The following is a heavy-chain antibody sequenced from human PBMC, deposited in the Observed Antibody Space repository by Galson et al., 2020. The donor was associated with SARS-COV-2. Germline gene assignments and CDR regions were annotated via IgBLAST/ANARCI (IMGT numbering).Heavy chain of an antibody. V-gene: IGHV3-33*01. CDR2: IWYDGSYK. J-gene: IGHJ6*02. Sequence: GESLKISCAASGFSFSNYGMHWVRQAPGKGLEWVALIWYDGSYKYYTDSVKGRFTISRDNSKNTLYVQMNSLRAEDTAVYYCARDSTVTTREYYCYYGMDVWGQGTTVTVSS. CDR1: GFSFSNYG. CDR3: ARDSTVTTREYYCYYGMDV. D-gene: IGHD4-17*01.